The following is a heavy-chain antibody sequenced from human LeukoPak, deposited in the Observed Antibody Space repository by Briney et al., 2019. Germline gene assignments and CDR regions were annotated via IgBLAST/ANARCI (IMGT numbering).Heavy chain of an antibody. CDR3: AILDWTFDY. D-gene: IGHD3/OR15-3a*01. CDR1: GGTFSTYS. V-gene: IGHV1-69*02. Sequence: SVKVSCKASGGTFSTYSITWVRQAPGQGLEWMGRIIPILGVPNYAQKFQGRVTITTDESTSTAYMELSSLRSEDTAVYYCAILDWTFDYWGQGTLVTVSS. CDR2: IIPILGVP. J-gene: IGHJ4*02.